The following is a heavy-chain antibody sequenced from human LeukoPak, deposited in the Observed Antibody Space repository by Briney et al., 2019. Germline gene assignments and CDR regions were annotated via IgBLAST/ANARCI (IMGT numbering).Heavy chain of an antibody. V-gene: IGHV3-7*03. J-gene: IGHJ4*02. D-gene: IGHD3-3*01. CDR2: MNKDGSER. Sequence: GGSLRLSCAASGFIFSNYWMGWVRQAPGKRPEWVANMNKDGSERYYVDSVKGRFTISRDNAKSSLYLQMNNLRAEDTAMFYCARDQGGFYYWGQGTLVAVSS. CDR1: GFIFSNYW. CDR3: ARDQGGFYY.